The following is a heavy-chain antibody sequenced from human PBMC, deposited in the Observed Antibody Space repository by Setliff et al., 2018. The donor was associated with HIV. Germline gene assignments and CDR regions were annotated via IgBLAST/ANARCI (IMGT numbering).Heavy chain of an antibody. J-gene: IGHJ3*02. CDR1: GGSSSSRSYY. V-gene: IGHV4-39*07. CDR3: ARGVTHPPPFGAFDI. CDR2: IYSSGST. D-gene: IGHD5-18*01. Sequence: SETLSLTCTVSGGSSSSRSYYWGWIRQPPGKGLEWIGSIYSSGSTKYNPSLKSRLTISVDTSKNQFSLKLRSVPAADTAFYYCARGVTHPPPFGAFDIWGLGTLVTVSS.